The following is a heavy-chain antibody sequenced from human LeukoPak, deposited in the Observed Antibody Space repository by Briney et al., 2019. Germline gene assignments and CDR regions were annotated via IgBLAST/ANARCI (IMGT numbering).Heavy chain of an antibody. V-gene: IGHV3-74*01. CDR2: IASDGSST. D-gene: IGHD4-23*01. CDR1: GFTFSSYW. Sequence: GGSLRLSCAASGFTFSSYWMNWVRQAPGKGLVWVSRIASDGSSTTYADSVKGRFSISRDNAKNTLYLQMSSLRVEDTAVYYCARGRPHGNDHWGQGTLVTVSS. CDR3: ARGRPHGNDH. J-gene: IGHJ4*02.